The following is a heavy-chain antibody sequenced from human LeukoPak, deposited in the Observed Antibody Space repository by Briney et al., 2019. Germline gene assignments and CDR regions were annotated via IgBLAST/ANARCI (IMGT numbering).Heavy chain of an antibody. V-gene: IGHV1-69*13. D-gene: IGHD5-12*01. CDR3: ARDGASRGGYDCLGPGLYQGYYYYMDV. J-gene: IGHJ6*03. CDR2: IIPIFGTA. Sequence: SVKVSCKASGGTFSSYAISWVRQAPGQGLEWMGGIIPIFGTANYAQKFQGRVTITADESTSTAYMELSSLRSEDTAVYYCARDGASRGGYDCLGPGLYQGYYYYMDVWGKGTTVTVSS. CDR1: GGTFSSYA.